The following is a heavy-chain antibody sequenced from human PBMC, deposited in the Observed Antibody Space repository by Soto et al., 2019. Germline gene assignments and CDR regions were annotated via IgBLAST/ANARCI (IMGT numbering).Heavy chain of an antibody. CDR2: ISWDGGSI. CDR3: AKEGNGGSSLDS. Sequence: LRLACEASGFKFDDYMMHWVRQAPGKGLEWISLISWDGGSIDYADSIKGRFTVSRDNSKTSLYLHMHSLTSDDTAFYFCAKEGNGGSSLDSWGQGXLVTVYS. D-gene: IGHD2-15*01. V-gene: IGHV3-43*01. CDR1: GFKFDDYM. J-gene: IGHJ5*01.